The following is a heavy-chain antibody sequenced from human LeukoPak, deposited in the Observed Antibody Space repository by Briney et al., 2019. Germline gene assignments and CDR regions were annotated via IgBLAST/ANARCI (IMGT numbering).Heavy chain of an antibody. J-gene: IGHJ4*02. CDR3: ARSQYSGSYFDY. Sequence: GGSLRLSCAVSGFTFSSYWMTWVRQAPGKGLEWVANIKHDGSEKNYVDSVKGRFTISRDNAKNSLYLQMNSLRAEDTAVYYCARSQYSGSYFDYWGQGTLVTVSS. CDR1: GFTFSSYW. D-gene: IGHD1-26*01. CDR2: IKHDGSEK. V-gene: IGHV3-7*01.